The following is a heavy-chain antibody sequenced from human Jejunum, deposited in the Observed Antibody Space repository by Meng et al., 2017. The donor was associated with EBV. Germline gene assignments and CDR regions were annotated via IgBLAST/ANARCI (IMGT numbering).Heavy chain of an antibody. CDR3: AKDRGYCSGGRCYEVFDP. CDR2: ISGSGGST. J-gene: IGHJ5*02. CDR1: GVTFSSYA. V-gene: IGHV3-23*04. Sequence: EVQLVESGGGVVQPGWSLRLSGAACGVTFSSYATSWVRQAPGKGLEWVSAISGSGGSTYYADSVKGRFTISRDNSKNTLYLQMNSLRAEDTAVYYCAKDRGYCSGGRCYEVFDPWGQGTLVTVSS. D-gene: IGHD2-15*01.